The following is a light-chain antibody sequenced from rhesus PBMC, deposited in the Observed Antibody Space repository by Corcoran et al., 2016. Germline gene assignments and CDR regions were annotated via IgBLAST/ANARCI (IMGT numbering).Light chain of an antibody. J-gene: IGKJ2*01. CDR1: QSLLDSDDGNTS. Sequence: DIVMTQTPLSLTVTPGESASISCRSSQSLLDSDDGNTSLDWYLHRPGQSPQFLFYEVSNRSSGVPDRFSGSGSDTDVTLEISRVEAGDVGVYSCMQALATPYTFGQGTKVEIK. V-gene: IGKV2-104*02. CDR3: MQALATPYT. CDR2: EVS.